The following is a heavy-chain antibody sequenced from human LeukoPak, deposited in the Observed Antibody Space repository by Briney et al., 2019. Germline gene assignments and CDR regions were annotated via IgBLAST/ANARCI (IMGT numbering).Heavy chain of an antibody. J-gene: IGHJ4*02. V-gene: IGHV3-23*01. Sequence: GGSLRLSCVAAGFSFSDSVMSWVRQAPGKGLEWVSAISGDAGVTYYAASVEGRFTICRDNSKNAVYLQMNSLRAEDTATYYCAKVGYCTNNCFRTHDYWGPGALVTVSS. D-gene: IGHD2-8*01. CDR2: ISGDAGVT. CDR1: GFSFSDSV. CDR3: AKVGYCTNNCFRTHDY.